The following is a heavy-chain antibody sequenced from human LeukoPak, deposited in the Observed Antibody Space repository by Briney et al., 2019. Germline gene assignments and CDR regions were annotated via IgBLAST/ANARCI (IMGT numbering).Heavy chain of an antibody. D-gene: IGHD2-8*01. J-gene: IGHJ5*02. CDR1: GYTFTSYA. V-gene: IGHV7-4-1*02. CDR2: INTNTGNP. Sequence: ASVKVSCKASGYTFTSYAMNWVRQAPGQGLEWMGWINTNTGNPTYAQGFTGRFVFSLDTSVSTAYLQISSLKAEDTAVYYCARGDHIVLMVCASWFDPWGQGTLVTDSS. CDR3: ARGDHIVLMVCASWFDP.